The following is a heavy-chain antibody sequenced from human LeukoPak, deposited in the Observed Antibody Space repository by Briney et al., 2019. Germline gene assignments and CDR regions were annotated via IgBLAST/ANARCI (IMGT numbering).Heavy chain of an antibody. D-gene: IGHD3-22*01. CDR3: AAEPRDDSSDLWFDP. J-gene: IGHJ5*02. CDR2: ISTSGSST. Sequence: GGSLRLSCEASGFTFSDYYMGWIRQAPGKGLEWVSYISTSGSSTFYADSVKGRFTGFRDNAKDLLYLQMNRLRAEDTAVYYCAAEPRDDSSDLWFDPWGQGTLVTVSS. CDR1: GFTFSDYY. V-gene: IGHV3-11*01.